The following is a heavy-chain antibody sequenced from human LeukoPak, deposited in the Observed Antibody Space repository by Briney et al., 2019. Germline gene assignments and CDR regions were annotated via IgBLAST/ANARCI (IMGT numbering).Heavy chain of an antibody. CDR3: ARDPYYYDSSGYYPNAFDI. CDR2: ISGRGGSS. D-gene: IGHD3-22*01. Sequence: PGGSLRLSCAASGFTFSNYAMTWVRQSPGKGLEWVSTISGRGGSSYYADSVKGRFTISRDNSKNTLYLQMNSLRAEDTAVYYCARDPYYYDSSGYYPNAFDIWGQGTMVTVSS. J-gene: IGHJ3*02. V-gene: IGHV3-23*01. CDR1: GFTFSNYA.